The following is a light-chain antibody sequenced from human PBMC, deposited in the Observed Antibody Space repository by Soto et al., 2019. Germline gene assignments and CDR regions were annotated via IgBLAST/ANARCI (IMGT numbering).Light chain of an antibody. CDR2: GAS. CDR3: QQYGSSLLA. V-gene: IGKV3-20*01. J-gene: IGKJ4*01. Sequence: EIVLTQSPDTLSLSPGEIATLSCRASQSVSSSYLAWYQQKPGQAPRLLIYGASSRATGIPDRFSGSGSGTDFTLTLGRLEPEDFAVYFCQQYGSSLLAFGGGTKVAIK. CDR1: QSVSSSY.